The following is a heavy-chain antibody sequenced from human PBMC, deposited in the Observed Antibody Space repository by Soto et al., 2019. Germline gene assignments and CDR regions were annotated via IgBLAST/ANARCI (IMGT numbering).Heavy chain of an antibody. CDR3: VRGIGFY. V-gene: IGHV3-74*01. CDR2: INTDGTT. J-gene: IGHJ4*02. Sequence: EVQLVESGGGLVQPGGSLRLSCAASGFTFSSYWMHWVRQSPGKGLVWVSRINTDGTTAYADNVKGRFTVSRDNAKSTLYLQMNSLSGEDTAVYYCVRGIGFYWGQGSLVTVSS. D-gene: IGHD1-26*01. CDR1: GFTFSSYW.